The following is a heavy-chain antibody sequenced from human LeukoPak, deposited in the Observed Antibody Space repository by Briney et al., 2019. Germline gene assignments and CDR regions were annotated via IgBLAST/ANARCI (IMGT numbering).Heavy chain of an antibody. J-gene: IGHJ3*02. CDR2: IYWNDDK. CDR3: AHRLVGKRAFDI. D-gene: IGHD2-15*01. CDR1: GFSLSASGLG. Sequence: SGPTLVNPTQTLTLTCTFSGFSLSASGLGVGWIRQPPGKALEWLALIYWNDDKRYSPSLKSRLTITKDTSKKQVVLTMTKMDPVDTATYYCAHRLVGKRAFDIWGQGTMVTVSS. V-gene: IGHV2-5*01.